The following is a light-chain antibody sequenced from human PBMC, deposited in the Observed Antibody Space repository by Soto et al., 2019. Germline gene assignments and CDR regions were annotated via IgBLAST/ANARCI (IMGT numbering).Light chain of an antibody. Sequence: PGERATLSCRASQSVSSYLVWYQQKPGQAPRLLIYDASNRATGIPARFSGSGSGTDFTLTITSLEPEDFAVYYCQQRTNWPPWTFGQGTKVDI. CDR2: DAS. CDR3: QQRTNWPPWT. V-gene: IGKV3-11*01. J-gene: IGKJ1*01. CDR1: QSVSSY.